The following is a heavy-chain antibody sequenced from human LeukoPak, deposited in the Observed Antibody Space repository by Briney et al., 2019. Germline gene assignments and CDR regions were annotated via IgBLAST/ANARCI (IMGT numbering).Heavy chain of an antibody. D-gene: IGHD6-13*01. CDR1: GYSISSGYY. V-gene: IGHV4-38-2*02. Sequence: SETLSLTCTVSGYSISSGYYWGWIRQPPGKGLEWIGSIYHSGSTYYNPSLKSRVTISVDTSKNQFSLKLSSVTAADTAVYYCARVPPPYSSSWFGPWGQGTLVTVSS. CDR3: ARVPPPYSSSWFGP. CDR2: IYHSGST. J-gene: IGHJ5*02.